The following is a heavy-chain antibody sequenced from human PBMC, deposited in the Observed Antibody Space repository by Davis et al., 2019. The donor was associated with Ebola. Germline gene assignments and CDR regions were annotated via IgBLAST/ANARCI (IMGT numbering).Heavy chain of an antibody. Sequence: PSETLSLTCTVSGGSISSYYWSWIRQPPGKGLEWIGYIYYSGSTNYNPSLKSRVTISVDTSKNQFSLKLSSVTAADTAVYYCARVTPYYYGSGSPRRGGRLYYFDYWGQGTLVTVSS. V-gene: IGHV4-59*12. CDR2: IYYSGST. CDR3: ARVTPYYYGSGSPRRGGRLYYFDY. D-gene: IGHD3-10*01. CDR1: GGSISSYY. J-gene: IGHJ4*02.